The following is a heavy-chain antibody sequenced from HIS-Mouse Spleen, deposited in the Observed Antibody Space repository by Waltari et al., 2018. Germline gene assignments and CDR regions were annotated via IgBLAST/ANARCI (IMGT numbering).Heavy chain of an antibody. J-gene: IGHJ4*02. Sequence: QVQLVESGGGVVQPGRSLRPSCAAPGFPFSSYAMHWVRQAPGKGLEWVAVISYDGSNKYYADSVKGRFTISRDNSKNTLYLQMNSLRAEDTAVYYCARDQTGYDYWGQGTLVTVSS. D-gene: IGHD1-1*01. V-gene: IGHV3-30*04. CDR3: ARDQTGYDY. CDR1: GFPFSSYA. CDR2: ISYDGSNK.